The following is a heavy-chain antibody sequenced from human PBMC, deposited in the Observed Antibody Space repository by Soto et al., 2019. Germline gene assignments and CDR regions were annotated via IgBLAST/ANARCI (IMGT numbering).Heavy chain of an antibody. D-gene: IGHD2-2*01. CDR1: GYTFTDYG. CDR3: AREYCISTSCYGSDF. J-gene: IGHJ4*02. CDR2: ISTHNGDT. Sequence: QVRLVQSGAEVKNPGASVKVSCKASGYTFTDYGISWVRQAPGQGLEWMGCISTHNGDTKYARNLQGRLIMTTDTSTPTAYMELTSLRSDDTAVYYCAREYCISTSCYGSDFWGRGTLVTVSS. V-gene: IGHV1-18*01.